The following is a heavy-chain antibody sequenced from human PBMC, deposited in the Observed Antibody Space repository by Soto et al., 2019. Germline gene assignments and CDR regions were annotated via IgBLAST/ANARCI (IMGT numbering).Heavy chain of an antibody. CDR1: GFTFSIYT. CDR2: ISYDGSSK. Sequence: QVQLVESGGGVVQPGRSLRLSCAASGFTFSIYTMHWIRQAPGKGLEWVAIISYDGSSKYYADSVKGRFTISRDNSKNTLDVDVNSMQVVDTAVDYYARVYDPLAPTSGDTSFDNWGQSTLVTVST. CDR3: ARVYDPLAPTSGDTSFDN. D-gene: IGHD2-8*01. J-gene: IGHJ4*02. V-gene: IGHV3-30-3*01.